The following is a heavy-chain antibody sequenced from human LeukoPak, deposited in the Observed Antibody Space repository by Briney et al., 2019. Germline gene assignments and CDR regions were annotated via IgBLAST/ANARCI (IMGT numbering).Heavy chain of an antibody. CDR1: GYTFTGYY. CDR2: INPNSGGT. Sequence: GASVKVSCKASGYTFTGYYMHWVRQAPGQGLEWMGWINPNSGGTNYAQKFQGRVTMTTDTSTSTAYMELRSLRSDDTAVYYCARRGGSGYPFFDYWGQGTLVTVSS. D-gene: IGHD3-22*01. V-gene: IGHV1-2*02. J-gene: IGHJ4*02. CDR3: ARRGGSGYPFFDY.